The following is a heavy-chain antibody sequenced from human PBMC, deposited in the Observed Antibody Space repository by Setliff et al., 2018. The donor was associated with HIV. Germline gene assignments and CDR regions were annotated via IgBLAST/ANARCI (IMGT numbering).Heavy chain of an antibody. CDR1: GLTFTNAL. D-gene: IGHD3-10*01. Sequence: GGSLRLSCTASGLTFTNALMSWVRQAPGKGLEWVGRIKNKIDGGTTDYAAPVKGRFTISRDDSKDTLYLQMNSLKTEDTAAYYCATVFGSGFFDYWGQGALVTVSS. J-gene: IGHJ4*02. V-gene: IGHV3-15*01. CDR3: ATVFGSGFFDY. CDR2: IKNKIDGGTT.